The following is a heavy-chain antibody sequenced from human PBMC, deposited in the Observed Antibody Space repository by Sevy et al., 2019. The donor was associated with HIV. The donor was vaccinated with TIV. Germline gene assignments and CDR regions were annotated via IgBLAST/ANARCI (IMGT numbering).Heavy chain of an antibody. CDR2: ISAYSGYT. CDR3: ARDKPQGVVIIPGSMWGGVDY. CDR1: GYTFKTYG. J-gene: IGHJ4*02. D-gene: IGHD2-2*01. V-gene: IGHV1-18*01. Sequence: ATVKVSCKTFGYTFKTYGISWVRQAPGQGLEWMGWISAYSGYTNFAQKFQGRVTMTTDTSTSTAYMELSSLRSDDTAVYFCARDKPQGVVIIPGSMWGGVDYWGQGTVVTVSS.